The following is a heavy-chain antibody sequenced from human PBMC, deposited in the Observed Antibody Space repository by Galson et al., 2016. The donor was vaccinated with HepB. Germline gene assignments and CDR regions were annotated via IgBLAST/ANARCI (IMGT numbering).Heavy chain of an antibody. CDR2: ISYSGASA. J-gene: IGHJ4*02. V-gene: IGHV3-23*01. CDR3: AKVRRQSGPDDHFDS. CDR1: GFTFSNYA. D-gene: IGHD2-15*01. Sequence: SLRLSCAASGFTFSNYAMSWVRQAPGKGLEWVAAISYSGASAYYADSAKGRFTISRDKSKNTVFLQMNSLGAKDTAVYYCAKVRRQSGPDDHFDSWGQGTLVTVSS.